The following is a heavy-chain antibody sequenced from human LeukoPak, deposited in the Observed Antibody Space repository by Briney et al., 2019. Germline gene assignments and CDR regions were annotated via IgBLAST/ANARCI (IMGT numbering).Heavy chain of an antibody. CDR2: IFHSGRT. CDR3: ARAPDYYGSGIYFDY. D-gene: IGHD3-10*01. V-gene: IGHV4-39*01. J-gene: IGHJ4*02. Sequence: SETLSLTCTVSGGSISSSSSYWGWIRQPPGKGLEWIGHIFHSGRTSYNPSLMSRVTISVDTSKNQFSLQLNSVTPEDTAVYYCARAPDYYGSGIYFDYWGQGTLVTVSS. CDR1: GGSISSSSSY.